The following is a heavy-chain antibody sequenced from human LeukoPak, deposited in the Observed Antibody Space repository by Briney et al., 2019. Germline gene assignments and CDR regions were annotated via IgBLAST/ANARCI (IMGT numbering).Heavy chain of an antibody. CDR1: GYSISSGYY. CDR3: ARHANFWFDP. CDR2: IYHSGST. V-gene: IGHV4-38-2*01. J-gene: IGHJ5*02. Sequence: SETLSLTCAVSGYSISSGYYWGWIRQPPGKGLEWIGSIYHSGSTYYNPSLKSRATISVDTSKNQFSLKLSSVTAADTAVYYCARHANFWFDPWGQGTLVTVSS.